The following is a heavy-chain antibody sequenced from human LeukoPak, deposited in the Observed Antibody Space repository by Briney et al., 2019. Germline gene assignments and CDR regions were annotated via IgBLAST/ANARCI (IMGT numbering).Heavy chain of an antibody. CDR2: IYYSGST. CDR3: ARSTYSYDSGGYTVNWFDP. CDR1: GGSISSYY. D-gene: IGHD3-22*01. V-gene: IGHV4-59*08. J-gene: IGHJ5*02. Sequence: SETLSLTCTVSGGSISSYYWSWIRQPPGKGLEWIGYIYYSGSTDYNPSLKSRVTISVDTSKNQFSLKLNSVTAADTAVYYCARSTYSYDSGGYTVNWFDPWGQGTLVTVSS.